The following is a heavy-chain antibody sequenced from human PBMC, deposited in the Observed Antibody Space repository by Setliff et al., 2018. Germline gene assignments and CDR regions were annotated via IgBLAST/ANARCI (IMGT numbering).Heavy chain of an antibody. CDR3: ARRGMSSSWFQGYFDY. D-gene: IGHD6-13*01. CDR2: ISAYNANT. Sequence: ASVKVSCKASGYTFTSYGISWVRQAPGQGLEWMGWISAYNANTNYAQKLQGRVTMTTDTSTSTAYMELRSLRSDDTAVYYCARRGMSSSWFQGYFDYWGQGTLVTSPQ. V-gene: IGHV1-18*01. J-gene: IGHJ4*02. CDR1: GYTFTSYG.